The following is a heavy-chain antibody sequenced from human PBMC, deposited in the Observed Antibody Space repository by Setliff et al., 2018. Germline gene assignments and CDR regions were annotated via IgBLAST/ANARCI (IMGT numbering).Heavy chain of an antibody. CDR2: SSGSGSAI. CDR1: GFTFSSLW. Sequence: GGSLRLSCSASGFTFSSLWMAWVRQAPGKGLEWVSLSSGSGSAIYYADSVKGRFTISRDNGKNSLYLQLNSLRAEDTAVYYCARGSSTFLEYYYYMDAWGKGTTVTVSS. V-gene: IGHV3-48*04. J-gene: IGHJ6*03. CDR3: ARGSSTFLEYYYYMDA. D-gene: IGHD3-10*01.